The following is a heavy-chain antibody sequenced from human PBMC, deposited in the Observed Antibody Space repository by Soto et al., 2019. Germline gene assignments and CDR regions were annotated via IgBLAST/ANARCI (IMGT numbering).Heavy chain of an antibody. CDR1: GLTVSSNY. D-gene: IGHD1-26*01. V-gene: IGHV3-66*01. CDR2: MYSGGTT. CDR3: AARGGISFEY. Sequence: PGGSLRLSCAASGLTVSSNYMSWVRQAPGKGLEWVSLMYSGGTTSYADSVKGRFTISRDNSKNTLYLQMNSLRAEDTAVYYCAARGGISFEYWGQGTPVTVSS. J-gene: IGHJ4*02.